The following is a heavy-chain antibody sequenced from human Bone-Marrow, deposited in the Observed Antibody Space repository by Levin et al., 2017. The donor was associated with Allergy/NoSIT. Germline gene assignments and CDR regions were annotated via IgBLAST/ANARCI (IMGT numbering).Heavy chain of an antibody. D-gene: IGHD2-2*01. CDR2: INPSGGST. CDR1: GYTFTSYY. Sequence: GESLKISCKASGYTFTSYYMHWVRQAPGQGLEWMGIINPSGGSTSYAQKFQGRVTMTRDTSTSTVYMELSSLRSEDTAVYYCARRVCSSTSCGERGDAFDIWGQGTMVTVSS. V-gene: IGHV1-46*01. CDR3: ARRVCSSTSCGERGDAFDI. J-gene: IGHJ3*02.